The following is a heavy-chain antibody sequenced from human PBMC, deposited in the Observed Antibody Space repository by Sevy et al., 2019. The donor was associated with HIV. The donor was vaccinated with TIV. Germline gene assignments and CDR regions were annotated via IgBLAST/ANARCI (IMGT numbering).Heavy chain of an antibody. CDR2: LCFGCGEI. CDR3: AREVSTKPYDY. J-gene: IGHJ4*02. CDR1: GFTFSKYS. D-gene: IGHD1-26*01. V-gene: IGHV3-23*01. Sequence: GGSLRLSCAASGFTFSKYSMSWVRQPPGKGLEWVSTLCFGCGEINYADSVKGRFTISRDNSKSSVYLQMNNLRPEDTAVYYCAREVSTKPYDYWGQGTLVTVSS.